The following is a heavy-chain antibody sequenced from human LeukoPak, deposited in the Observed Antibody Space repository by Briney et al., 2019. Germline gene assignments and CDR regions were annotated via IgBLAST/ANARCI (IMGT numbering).Heavy chain of an antibody. CDR2: IWSDGSNK. CDR3: AQATYCGTTSCDGAFYYGMDV. Sequence: PGRSLRLSCAASGFTFSYYGMHWVRQAPGKGREWVAVIWSDGSNKYYADSVKGRFTISRDNSKNTLYLQMNSLRAEDTAVYYCAQATYCGTTSCDGAFYYGMDVWGQGTTVTVSS. J-gene: IGHJ6*02. CDR1: GFTFSYYG. D-gene: IGHD2-2*01. V-gene: IGHV3-33*01.